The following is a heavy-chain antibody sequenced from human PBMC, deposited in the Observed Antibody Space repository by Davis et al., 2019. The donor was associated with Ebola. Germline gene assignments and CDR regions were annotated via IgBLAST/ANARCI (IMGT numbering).Heavy chain of an antibody. D-gene: IGHD3-9*01. CDR1: GYTFTGYY. CDR3: ARVKPSEHDYDILTGYWYYYYYMDV. V-gene: IGHV1-69*13. J-gene: IGHJ6*03. CDR2: IIPIFGTA. Sequence: SVKVSCKASGYTFTGYYMHWVRQAPGQGLEWMGGIIPIFGTANYAQKFQGRVTITADESTSTAYMELSSLRSEDTAVYYCARVKPSEHDYDILTGYWYYYYYMDVWGKGTTVTVSS.